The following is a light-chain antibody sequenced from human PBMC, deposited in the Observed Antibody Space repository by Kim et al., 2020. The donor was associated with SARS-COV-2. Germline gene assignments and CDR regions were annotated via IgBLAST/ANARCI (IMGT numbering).Light chain of an antibody. V-gene: IGKV1-33*01. CDR3: QHLRD. CDR2: DTS. J-gene: IGKJ2*01. CDR1: RDVTNT. Sequence: DGQLTQSPGSLSASAGDRVTITCQASRDVTNTLNWYQQKPWKAPKLLIYDTSNLETGVPSRFSGSGTGTYFTFTISSLQPEDIATYYCQHLRDFGQGTKLEI.